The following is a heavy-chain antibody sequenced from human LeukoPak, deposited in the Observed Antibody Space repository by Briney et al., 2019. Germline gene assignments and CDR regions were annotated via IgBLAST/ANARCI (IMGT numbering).Heavy chain of an antibody. CDR1: GFTFSSYG. Sequence: PGRSLILSCAASGFTFSSYGMHWVRQAPGKGLEWVAVIWYDGSNKYYADSVKGRFTISRDNSKNTLYLQMNSLRAEDTAVYYCARERDSSGYLFDYWGPGTLVTVSS. J-gene: IGHJ4*02. CDR3: ARERDSSGYLFDY. CDR2: IWYDGSNK. V-gene: IGHV3-33*01. D-gene: IGHD3-22*01.